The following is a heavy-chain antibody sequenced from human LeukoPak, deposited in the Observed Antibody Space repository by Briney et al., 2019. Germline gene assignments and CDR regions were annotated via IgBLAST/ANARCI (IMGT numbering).Heavy chain of an antibody. CDR1: GFTFSGSA. CDR2: IDKKDKGYATAA. CDR3: TRDSGTYNWFDP. V-gene: IGHV3-73*01. D-gene: IGHD1-26*01. J-gene: IGHJ5*02. Sequence: GGSLRLSCAASGFTFSGSAIHWVRQSSGKGLEWVGQIDKKDKGYATAAAYAASVKGIFTIYRYDSINTAYLQMKSLNTDDTALYYCTRDSGTYNWFDPWGQGALVTVSS.